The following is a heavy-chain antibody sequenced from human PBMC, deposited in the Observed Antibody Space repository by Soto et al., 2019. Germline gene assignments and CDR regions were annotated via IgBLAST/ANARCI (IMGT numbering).Heavy chain of an antibody. CDR1: GGSISRYY. V-gene: IGHV4-59*08. J-gene: IGHJ6*03. Sequence: SETLSLTCSVSGGSISRYYWSWIRQPPGKGLEWIGYIYYSGSTKYNPSLKSRVTMSVDMSKNQFSLRVSSVTAADTAVYYCARLAERYYDFWSGSYEKYYYYYVDVWGKGTTVTVSS. CDR2: IYYSGST. CDR3: ARLAERYYDFWSGSYEKYYYYYVDV. D-gene: IGHD3-3*01.